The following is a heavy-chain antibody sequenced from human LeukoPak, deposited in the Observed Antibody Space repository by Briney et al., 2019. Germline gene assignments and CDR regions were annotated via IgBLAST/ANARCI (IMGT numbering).Heavy chain of an antibody. CDR3: ARPRGSAAPLDY. J-gene: IGHJ4*02. CDR1: GYSFTTYW. V-gene: IGHV5-51*01. CDR2: IYPGDSDT. Sequence: GESLEISCKGSGYSFTTYWIAWLRQMPGKGLEWMGIIYPGDSDTRYSPSFQGQVTISADKSISTAYLQWSSLKASDTAMYYCARPRGSAAPLDYWGQGTLVTVSS. D-gene: IGHD6-25*01.